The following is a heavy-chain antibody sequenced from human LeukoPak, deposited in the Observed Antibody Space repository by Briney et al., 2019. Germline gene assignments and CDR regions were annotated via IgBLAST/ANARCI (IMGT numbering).Heavy chain of an antibody. J-gene: IGHJ4*02. CDR1: GGSISSYY. Sequence: SETLSLTCTVSGGSISSYYWSWIRQPPGKGLEWIGYIYYSGSTNYNPSLKSRVTISVDTPKNQFSLKPNSVTAADTAIYYCATTPYYYGSGRPNWGQGTLVTVSS. CDR2: IYYSGST. CDR3: ATTPYYYGSGRPN. V-gene: IGHV4-59*01. D-gene: IGHD3-10*01.